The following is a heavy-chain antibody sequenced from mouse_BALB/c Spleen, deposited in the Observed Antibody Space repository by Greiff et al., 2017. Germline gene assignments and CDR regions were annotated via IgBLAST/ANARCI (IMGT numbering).Heavy chain of an antibody. CDR2: IRNKANGYTT. D-gene: IGHD1-2*01. CDR1: GFTFTDYY. J-gene: IGHJ4*01. CDR3: ARDGGYGGGDY. Sequence: EVKLVESGGGLVQPGGSLRLSCATSGFTFTDYYMSWVRQPPGKALEWLGFIRNKANGYTTEYSASVKGRFTISIDNSQSILYLQMNTLRAEDSATYYCARDGGYGGGDYWGQGTSVTVSS. V-gene: IGHV7-3*02.